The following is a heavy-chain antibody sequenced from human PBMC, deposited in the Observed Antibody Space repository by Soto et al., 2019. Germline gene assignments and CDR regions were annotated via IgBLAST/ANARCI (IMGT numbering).Heavy chain of an antibody. CDR3: ARGFRLAGTRWWFDP. CDR2: ISAYNGNT. D-gene: IGHD2-15*01. CDR1: GYTFTSYD. J-gene: IGHJ5*02. V-gene: IGHV1-18*01. Sequence: QVQLVQSGAEVKKPGASVKVSCKASGYTFTSYDISWVRQAPGQGLEWMGWISAYNGNTNYAQKLQGRVTMTTDTATSTAYMELRSLRSDDTAVYDCARGFRLAGTRWWFDPCGQGTLVTVSS.